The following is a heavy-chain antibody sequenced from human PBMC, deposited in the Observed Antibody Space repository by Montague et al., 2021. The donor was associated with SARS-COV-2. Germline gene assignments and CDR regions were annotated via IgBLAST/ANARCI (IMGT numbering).Heavy chain of an antibody. D-gene: IGHD3-22*01. V-gene: IGHV3-20*04. CDR1: GFIFDDYG. Sequence: SLRLSCAASGFIFDDYGMNWVRQAPGKGLEWVSSINWNGGTTRYADSVRGRFTISRDNAKKSLYLQMNSLRADDSAFYYCASLRDSGAYGAPDAYWGQGTLVTVSS. J-gene: IGHJ4*02. CDR2: INWNGGTT. CDR3: ASLRDSGAYGAPDAY.